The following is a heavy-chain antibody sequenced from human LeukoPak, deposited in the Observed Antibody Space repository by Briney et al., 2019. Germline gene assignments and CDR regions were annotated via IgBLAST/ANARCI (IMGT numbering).Heavy chain of an antibody. Sequence: PGGSLRLSCAASGFTVSSNYMSWVRQAPGKGLEWVPAISGSGGSTYYADSVKGRFTISRDNSKNTLYLQMNSLRAEDTAVYYCAKAEGRITIFGVVINPFDYWGQGTLVTVSS. D-gene: IGHD3-3*01. CDR1: GFTVSSNY. V-gene: IGHV3-23*01. CDR3: AKAEGRITIFGVVINPFDY. CDR2: ISGSGGST. J-gene: IGHJ4*02.